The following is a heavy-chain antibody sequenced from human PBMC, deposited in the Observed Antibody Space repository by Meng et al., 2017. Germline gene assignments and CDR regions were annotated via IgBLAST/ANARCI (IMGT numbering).Heavy chain of an antibody. Sequence: QLRLEEPGPGLVKPSETLSLTCTVSGGSISSSSYYWGWIRQPPGKGLEWIGSIYYSGSTYYNPSLKSRVTISVDTSKNQFSLKLSSVTAADTAVYYCASLRIAVAGINWFDPWGQGTLVTVSS. V-gene: IGHV4-39*07. J-gene: IGHJ5*02. CDR3: ASLRIAVAGINWFDP. D-gene: IGHD6-19*01. CDR1: GGSISSSSYY. CDR2: IYYSGST.